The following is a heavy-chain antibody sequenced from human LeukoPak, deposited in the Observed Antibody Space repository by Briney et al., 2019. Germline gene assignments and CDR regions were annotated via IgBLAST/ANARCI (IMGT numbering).Heavy chain of an antibody. D-gene: IGHD6-19*01. CDR2: ISSSSSYI. V-gene: IGHV3-21*01. CDR1: GFTFSSYS. J-gene: IGHJ4*02. CDR3: ARDFFSSALLPDY. Sequence: PGGSLRPSCAASGFTFSSYSMNWVRQAPGKGLEWVSSISSSSSYIYYADSVKGRFTISRDNAKNSLYLQMNSLRAEDTAVYYCARDFFSSALLPDYWGQGTLVTVSS.